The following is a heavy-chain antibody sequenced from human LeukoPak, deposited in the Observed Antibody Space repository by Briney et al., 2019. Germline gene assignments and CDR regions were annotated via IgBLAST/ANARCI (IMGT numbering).Heavy chain of an antibody. Sequence: GGXXRLSCAASGFTFSSYAMSWVRQAPGKGLEWVSAISDSGGSTYYADSVKGRFTISRDNSKNTLYLQMNSLRAEDTAVYYCAKALLSSYFDYWGQGTLVTVPS. D-gene: IGHD2-21*01. V-gene: IGHV3-23*01. J-gene: IGHJ4*02. CDR2: ISDSGGST. CDR3: AKALLSSYFDY. CDR1: GFTFSSYA.